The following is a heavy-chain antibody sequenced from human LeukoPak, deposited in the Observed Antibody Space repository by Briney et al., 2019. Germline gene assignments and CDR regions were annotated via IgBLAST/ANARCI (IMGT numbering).Heavy chain of an antibody. CDR3: ARQVGPDY. CDR2: ISGSGSST. CDR1: GFIFSNFA. V-gene: IGHV3-23*01. D-gene: IGHD1-26*01. Sequence: GGSLRLSCAASGFIFSNFAMAWVRQAPGKGLEWVSAISGSGSSTYYADSVKGRFTISRDNSKNTLFLQMNSLRAEDTAVYYCARQVGPDYWGQGTLVTVSS. J-gene: IGHJ4*02.